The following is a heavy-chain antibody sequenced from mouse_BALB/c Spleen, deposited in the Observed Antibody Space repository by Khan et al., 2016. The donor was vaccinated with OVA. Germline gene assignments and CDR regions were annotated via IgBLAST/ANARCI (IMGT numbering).Heavy chain of an antibody. Sequence: EVELVESGGGLVKPGGSLKLSCAASGFTFSSYTMSWIRQTPEKRLEWVASISSGDSIYYPDSVKCRFTISRVHDGKRQYLKSRGQRSEDTAMYYCARGLGSTFDYGGQGTTLTVSS. CDR2: ISSGDSI. CDR1: GFTFSSYT. CDR3: ARGLGSTFDY. J-gene: IGHJ2*01. V-gene: IGHV5-6-5*01. D-gene: IGHD2-1*01.